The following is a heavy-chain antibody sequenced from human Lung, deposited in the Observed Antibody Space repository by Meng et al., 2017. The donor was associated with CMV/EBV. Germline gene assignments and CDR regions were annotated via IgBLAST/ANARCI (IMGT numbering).Heavy chain of an antibody. D-gene: IGHD4-17*01. CDR3: AKNPVDYADP. V-gene: IGHV3-23*03. CDR2: IYLGDRST. J-gene: IGHJ5*02. Sequence: GEXXKISCAASGFTFGTYGMSWVRQAPGKGLEWVAVIYLGDRSTWYGDFVKGRFSIYTDDSKSTVYLQMNSLRAEDTALYYCAKNPVDYADPWGQGSRVTGSS. CDR1: GFTFGTYG.